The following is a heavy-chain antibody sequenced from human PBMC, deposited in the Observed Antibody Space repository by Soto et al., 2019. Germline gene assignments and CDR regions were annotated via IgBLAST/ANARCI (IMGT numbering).Heavy chain of an antibody. CDR2: ISYDGSKG. V-gene: IGHV3-30*18. CDR3: AKDLRLWSKDYYYYGMDV. D-gene: IGHD5-18*01. J-gene: IGHJ6*02. Sequence: QVQLVESGGGVVQPGRSLRLSCAASGFTFSSYGMHWVRQAPGKGLEWVAVISYDGSKGFYADSVKGRFTISRDNSKNTLYLQMNSLRAEDTAVYYCAKDLRLWSKDYYYYGMDVWGQGTTVTVSS. CDR1: GFTFSSYG.